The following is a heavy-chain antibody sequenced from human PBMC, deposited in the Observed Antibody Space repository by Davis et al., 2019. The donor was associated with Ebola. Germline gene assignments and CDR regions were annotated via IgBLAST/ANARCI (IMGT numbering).Heavy chain of an antibody. V-gene: IGHV1-2*02. Sequence: ASVKVSCKASAYTFTGYYMHWVRQAPGQGLEWMGWINPNSGGTNYAQKFQGRLTMTRDTSISTAYMVLSRRRSDETAVYYCARDTFRRVLDTAKVYDYWGQGTLVTVSS. D-gene: IGHD5-18*01. CDR1: AYTFTGYY. CDR2: INPNSGGT. CDR3: ARDTFRRVLDTAKVYDY. J-gene: IGHJ4*02.